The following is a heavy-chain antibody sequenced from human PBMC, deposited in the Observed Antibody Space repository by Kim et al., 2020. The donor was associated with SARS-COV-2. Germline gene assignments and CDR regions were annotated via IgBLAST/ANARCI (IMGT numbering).Heavy chain of an antibody. Sequence: SETLSLTCTVSGGSISSYYWSWIRQPPGKGLEWIGYIYYSGSTNYNPSLNSRVTISVDTSKNQFSLKLSSVTAADTAVYYCARRLYTSWGYFDYWGQGTLVTVSS. V-gene: IGHV4-59*01. CDR3: ARRLYTSWGYFDY. CDR1: GGSISSYY. J-gene: IGHJ4*02. D-gene: IGHD1-20*01. CDR2: IYYSGST.